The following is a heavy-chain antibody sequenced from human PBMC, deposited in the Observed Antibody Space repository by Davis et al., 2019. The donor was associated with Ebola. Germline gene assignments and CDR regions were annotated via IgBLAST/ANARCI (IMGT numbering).Heavy chain of an antibody. CDR2: ISAYNGNT. Sequence: ASVKVSCKASGGTFSSYGISWVRQAPGQGLEWMGWISAYNGNTNYAQKLQGRVTMTTDTSTSTAYMELRSLRSDDTAVYYCARHTVPGWFDPWGQGTLVTVSS. V-gene: IGHV1-18*01. CDR1: GGTFSSYG. CDR3: ARHTVPGWFDP. D-gene: IGHD4-11*01. J-gene: IGHJ5*02.